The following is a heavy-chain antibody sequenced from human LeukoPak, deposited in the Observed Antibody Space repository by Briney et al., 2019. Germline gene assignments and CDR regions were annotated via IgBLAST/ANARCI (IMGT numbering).Heavy chain of an antibody. J-gene: IGHJ4*02. CDR3: ARGRIMITFGGVIRENTLDY. Sequence: SETLSLTCAVYGGSFSGYYWSWIRQPPGKGLEWIGEINHSGSTNYNPSLKSRVTISVDTSKNQFSLKLSSVTAADTAVYYCARGRIMITFGGVIRENTLDYWGQGTLVTVSS. CDR1: GGSFSGYY. D-gene: IGHD3-16*02. CDR2: INHSGST. V-gene: IGHV4-34*01.